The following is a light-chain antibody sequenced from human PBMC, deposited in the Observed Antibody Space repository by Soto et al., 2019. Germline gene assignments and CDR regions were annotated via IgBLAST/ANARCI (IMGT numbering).Light chain of an antibody. J-gene: IGKJ4*01. CDR2: GAS. Sequence: EIVMTQSPATLSVSPGERATLSCRASQSVSSNFAWYQQKPGQAPRLLIYGASTRATGIPARFSGSGSGTEFTLTISSLQSEDFADYYCQQYNNWPPLTFGGGTKVEIK. CDR3: QQYNNWPPLT. V-gene: IGKV3-15*01. CDR1: QSVSSN.